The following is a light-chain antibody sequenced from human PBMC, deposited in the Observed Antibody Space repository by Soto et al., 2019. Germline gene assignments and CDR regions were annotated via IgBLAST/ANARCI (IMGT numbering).Light chain of an antibody. CDR1: SSDVGSYNL. CDR3: CSYAGSSTFGEV. Sequence: QSALTQPASVSGSPGQSITISCTGTSSDVGSYNLVSWYQQHPGKAPKLMIYEGSKRPSGVSNRFSGSKSGNTASLTISGLQAEDEADYYCCSYAGSSTFGEVFGVGTQLTVL. V-gene: IGLV2-23*03. J-gene: IGLJ2*01. CDR2: EGS.